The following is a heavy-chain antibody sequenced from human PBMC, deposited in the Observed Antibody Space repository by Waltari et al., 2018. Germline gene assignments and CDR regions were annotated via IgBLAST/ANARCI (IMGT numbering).Heavy chain of an antibody. CDR1: GGSISSGSYY. J-gene: IGHJ4*02. CDR2: IYTSGST. Sequence: QVQLQESGPGLVKPSQTLSLTCTVSGGSISSGSYYWSWIRQPAGKGLEWIGRIYTSGSTNYNPSLKSRVTISVDTSKNQFSLKLSSVTAADTAMYYCARRAVAGTGYFDYWGQGTLVTVSS. D-gene: IGHD6-19*01. CDR3: ARRAVAGTGYFDY. V-gene: IGHV4-61*02.